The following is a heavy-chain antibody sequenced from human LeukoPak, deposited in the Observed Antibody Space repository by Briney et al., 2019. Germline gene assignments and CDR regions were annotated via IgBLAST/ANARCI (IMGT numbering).Heavy chain of an antibody. CDR2: MNPNSGNT. CDR3: ARGPLLWFGEPPRFDP. V-gene: IGHV1-8*01. Sequence: ASVKVSCKASGYTFTSYDINWVRQATGQGLEWMGWMNPNSGNTGYAQKFQGRVTMTRNTSISTAYMELSSLRSEDTAVYYCARGPLLWFGEPPRFDPWGQGTLVTVSS. D-gene: IGHD3-10*01. CDR1: GYTFTSYD. J-gene: IGHJ5*02.